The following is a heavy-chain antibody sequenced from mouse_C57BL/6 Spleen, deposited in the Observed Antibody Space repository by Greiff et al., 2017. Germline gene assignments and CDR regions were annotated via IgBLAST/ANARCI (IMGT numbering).Heavy chain of an antibody. D-gene: IGHD2-5*01. CDR2: IYPGSGST. J-gene: IGHJ3*01. Sequence: QVQLQQPGAELVKPGASVKMSCKASGYTFTSYWITWVKQRPGQGLEWIGDIYPGSGSTNYNEKFKSKATLTVDTSSSTAYMQLSSLTSEDSAVYYCARDGAYYSNYEGSLFAYWGQGTLVTVSA. CDR3: ARDGAYYSNYEGSLFAY. CDR1: GYTFTSYW. V-gene: IGHV1-55*01.